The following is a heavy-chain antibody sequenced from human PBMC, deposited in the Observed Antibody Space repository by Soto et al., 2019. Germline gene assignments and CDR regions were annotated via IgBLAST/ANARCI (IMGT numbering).Heavy chain of an antibody. CDR3: ASIHNSSGYHANIPDC. Sequence: GGSLRLSCAASAFTFSSYAMHWVRQAPGKGLEWVAVISYDGSNKYYADSVKGRFTISRDNSKNTLYLQMNSLRAEDTAVYYCASIHNSSGYHANIPDCGVQGTLATVSS. V-gene: IGHV3-30-3*01. D-gene: IGHD3-22*01. J-gene: IGHJ4*02. CDR2: ISYDGSNK. CDR1: AFTFSSYA.